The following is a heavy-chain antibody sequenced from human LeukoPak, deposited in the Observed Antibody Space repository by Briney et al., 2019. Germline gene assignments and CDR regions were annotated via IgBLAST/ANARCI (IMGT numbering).Heavy chain of an antibody. V-gene: IGHV4-39*07. J-gene: IGHJ5*02. D-gene: IGHD6-6*01. CDR2: IYYSGST. Sequence: NPSETLSLTCTVSGGSISSSSYYWGWIRQPPGKGLEWIGSIYYSGSTYYNPSLKSRVTISVDRSKNQFSLKLSSVTAADTAVYYCARDRTIAARPGFDPWGQGTLVTVSS. CDR3: ARDRTIAARPGFDP. CDR1: GGSISSSSYY.